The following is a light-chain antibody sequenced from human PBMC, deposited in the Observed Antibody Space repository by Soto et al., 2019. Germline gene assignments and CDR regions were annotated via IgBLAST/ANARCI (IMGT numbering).Light chain of an antibody. CDR2: EVI. V-gene: IGLV2-14*01. Sequence: QSALTQPASVSGSPGQSITISCTGTSSDVGAYHLVSWYQQHPGKAPKLMIYEVINRPSGVSNRFSGSKSGNTASLTISGLQAEDEADYYRSSFTTSSTHVFGTGTKLNVL. CDR3: SSFTTSSTHV. J-gene: IGLJ1*01. CDR1: SSDVGAYHL.